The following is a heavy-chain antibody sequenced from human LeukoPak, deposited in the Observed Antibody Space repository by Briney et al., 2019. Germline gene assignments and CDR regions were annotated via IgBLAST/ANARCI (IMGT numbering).Heavy chain of an antibody. CDR2: IYYSGST. D-gene: IGHD3-16*02. J-gene: IGHJ4*02. V-gene: IGHV4-59*01. CDR1: GGSISSYY. CDR3: ARGIMITFGGVIVHNYFDY. Sequence: SETLSLTCTVSGGSISSYYWSWIRQPPGKGLEWIGYIYYSGSTNYNPFLKSRVTISVDTSKNQFSLKLSSVTAADTAVYYCARGIMITFGGVIVHNYFDYWGQGTLVTVSS.